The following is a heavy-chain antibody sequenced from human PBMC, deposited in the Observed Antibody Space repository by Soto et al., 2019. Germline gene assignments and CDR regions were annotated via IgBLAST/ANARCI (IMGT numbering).Heavy chain of an antibody. D-gene: IGHD2-2*01. V-gene: IGHV4-61*01. CDR2: IYYSGST. Sequence: SETLSLTCTVSGGSVSSGSYYWSWIRQPPGKGLEWIGYIYYSGSTNYNPSLKSRVTISVDTSKNQFSLKLSSVTAADTAVYYCARVRYCSSTSCSLFDYWGQGTLVTVPQ. J-gene: IGHJ4*02. CDR1: GGSVSSGSYY. CDR3: ARVRYCSSTSCSLFDY.